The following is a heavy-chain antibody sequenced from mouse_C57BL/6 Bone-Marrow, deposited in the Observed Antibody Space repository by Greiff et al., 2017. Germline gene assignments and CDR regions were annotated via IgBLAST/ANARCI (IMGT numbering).Heavy chain of an antibody. D-gene: IGHD1-1*01. J-gene: IGHJ2*01. Sequence: QVQLQQPGAELVKPGASVKLSCKASGYTFTSYWMHWVKQRPGQGLEWIGMIHPNSGSTNYNEKFKSKATLTVDKSSSTAYMQLSSLTSEDSAVCYCARSNYGSREVDYWGQGTTLTVSS. CDR2: IHPNSGST. CDR1: GYTFTSYW. V-gene: IGHV1-64*01. CDR3: ARSNYGSREVDY.